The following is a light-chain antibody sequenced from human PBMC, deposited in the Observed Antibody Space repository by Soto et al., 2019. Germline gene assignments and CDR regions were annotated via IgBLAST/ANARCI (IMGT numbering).Light chain of an antibody. CDR2: DTS. Sequence: DIRLTQSPSTLTASVGDRVTIGCRASESISYWLAWYQQKPGKAPKLLIYDTSSLRSGVPSRLSGSGSGKEFTLTISTLQPDDFATYYCQHYDSYSKTFGQGTQLEIK. V-gene: IGKV1-5*01. CDR1: ESISYW. CDR3: QHYDSYSKT. J-gene: IGKJ2*01.